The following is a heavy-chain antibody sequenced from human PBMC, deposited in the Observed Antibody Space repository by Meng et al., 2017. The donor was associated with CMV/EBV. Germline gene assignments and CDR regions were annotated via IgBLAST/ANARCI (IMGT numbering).Heavy chain of an antibody. J-gene: IGHJ6*02. V-gene: IGHV4-59*01. CDR2: IYYSGST. CDR3: ARDKDRDGYNIGNGMDV. D-gene: IGHD5-24*01. CDR1: GGSISSYY. Sequence: GSLRLSCTVSGGSISSYYWSWIRQPPGKGLEWVGYIYYSGSTNYNPSLKSRVTISVDTSKNQFSLKLSSVTAADTAVYYCARDKDRDGYNIGNGMDVWGQGTTVTVSS.